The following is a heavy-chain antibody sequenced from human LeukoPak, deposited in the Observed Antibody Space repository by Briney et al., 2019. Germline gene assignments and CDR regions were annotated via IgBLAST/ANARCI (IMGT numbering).Heavy chain of an antibody. J-gene: IGHJ4*02. V-gene: IGHV4-59*01. CDR2: IYYSGST. D-gene: IGHD3-16*01. CDR3: ARWGSITTARFDY. CDR1: GGSISSYY. Sequence: SETLSLTCTVSGGSISSYYWSWIRQPPGKGLEWIGYIYYSGSTNYNPSLKSRVTISVDTSKNQFSLELSSVTAADTVVYYCARWGSITTARFDYWGQGTLVTVSS.